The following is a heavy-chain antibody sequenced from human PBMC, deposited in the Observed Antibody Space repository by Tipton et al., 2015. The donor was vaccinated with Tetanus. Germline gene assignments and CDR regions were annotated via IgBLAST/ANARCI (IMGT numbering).Heavy chain of an antibody. Sequence: LRLSCTVSGGSISSSNYYWGWIRQPPGKGLEWIGEVHPSGSTSYNPSLESRVTISIDTSKNQFSLKLTSLTAADTSVYFCARGIDAYKTGNYWGQGTLVTVSS. D-gene: IGHD5-24*01. CDR2: VHPSGST. CDR1: GGSISSSNYY. J-gene: IGHJ4*02. CDR3: ARGIDAYKTGNY. V-gene: IGHV4-39*07.